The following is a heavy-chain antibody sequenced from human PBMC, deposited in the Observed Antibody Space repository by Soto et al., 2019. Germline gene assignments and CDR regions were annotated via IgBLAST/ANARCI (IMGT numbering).Heavy chain of an antibody. J-gene: IGHJ3*02. CDR2: ISGSGGST. V-gene: IGHV3-23*01. CDR3: AGEYSSRWYWEAFDI. D-gene: IGHD6-13*01. CDR1: GFTFSSYA. Sequence: EVQLLESGGGLVQPGGSLRLSCAASGFTFSSYAMSWVRQAPGKGLEWVSVISGSGGSTYYADSVKGRFTISRDNSKNTLYLQMNSLRAEDTAVYYWAGEYSSRWYWEAFDIWGQGTMVTVSS.